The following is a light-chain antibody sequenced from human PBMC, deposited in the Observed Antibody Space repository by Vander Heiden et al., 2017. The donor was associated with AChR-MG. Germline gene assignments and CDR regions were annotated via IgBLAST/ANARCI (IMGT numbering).Light chain of an antibody. CDR2: GDT. Sequence: SYVLTQPPSVSVAPGETATITCGGNNIGSKSVHWYQQKSGQAPGLVVYGDTDRPSGVPERFSGSTSGNTATLTISRVEAGDEADYYCHVWDSTSDHVVFGGGTKVTVL. CDR1: NIGSKS. J-gene: IGLJ2*01. V-gene: IGLV3-21*02. CDR3: HVWDSTSDHVV.